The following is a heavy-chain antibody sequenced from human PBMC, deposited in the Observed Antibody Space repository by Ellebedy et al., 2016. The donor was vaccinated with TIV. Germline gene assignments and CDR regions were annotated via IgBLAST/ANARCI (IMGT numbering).Heavy chain of an antibody. D-gene: IGHD7-27*01. CDR3: ATNSGDLGVLYY. Sequence: GESLKISCAASGFTFSSYAMSWVRQAPGKGLEWVAFIRYDGSNKYYADSVKGRFTISRDNSKNTLYLQMNSLRAEDTAVYYCATNSGDLGVLYYWGQGTLVTVSS. CDR1: GFTFSSYA. CDR2: IRYDGSNK. J-gene: IGHJ4*02. V-gene: IGHV3-30*02.